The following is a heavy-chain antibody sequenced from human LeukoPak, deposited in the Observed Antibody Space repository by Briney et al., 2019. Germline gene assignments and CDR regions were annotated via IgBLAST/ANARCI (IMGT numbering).Heavy chain of an antibody. CDR3: ARVVRGVVTSNWFDP. V-gene: IGHV3-53*01. Sequence: GGSLRLSCAASGFTVSSNYMSWVRQAPGKGLEWVSVIYSGGSTYYADSVKGRFTISRDNSKNTLYLQMNSLRAEDTAVYYCARVVRGVVTSNWFDPWGQGTLVSVSS. D-gene: IGHD2-21*02. J-gene: IGHJ5*02. CDR2: IYSGGST. CDR1: GFTVSSNY.